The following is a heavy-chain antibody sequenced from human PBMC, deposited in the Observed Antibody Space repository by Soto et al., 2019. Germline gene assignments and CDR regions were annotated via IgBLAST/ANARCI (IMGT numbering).Heavy chain of an antibody. CDR2: ISSSSSTI. CDR3: AREGPPPILLWFGELLQ. CDR1: GFTFSSYS. D-gene: IGHD3-10*01. V-gene: IGHV3-48*02. J-gene: IGHJ4*02. Sequence: GESLKISCAASGFTFSSYSMNWVRQAPGKGLEWVSYISSSSSTIYYADSVKGRFTISRDNAKNSLYLQMNSLRDEDTAVYYCAREGPPPILLWFGELLQWGQGTLVTVSS.